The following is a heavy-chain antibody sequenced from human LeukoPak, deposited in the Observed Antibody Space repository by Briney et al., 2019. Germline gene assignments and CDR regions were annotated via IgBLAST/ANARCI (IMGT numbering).Heavy chain of an antibody. D-gene: IGHD3-3*01. J-gene: IGHJ1*01. CDR2: ISGSGDSA. CDR1: GFTFSSYD. V-gene: IGHV3-23*01. Sequence: PGGSLRLSCAASGFTFSSYDMSCVRQAPGKGLEWVSSISGSGDSAYYADSVKGRFTLSRDNSKNTLYLQMNSLRAEDTALYYCAKDLPKITIFGAFQHWGQGTLVTVSS. CDR3: AKDLPKITIFGAFQH.